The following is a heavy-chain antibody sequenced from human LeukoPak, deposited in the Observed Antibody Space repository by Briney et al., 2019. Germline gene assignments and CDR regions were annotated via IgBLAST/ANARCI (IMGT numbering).Heavy chain of an antibody. Sequence: SETLSLTCAVSGFSISSASYSWSWIRQPPGEGLEWIGYFHHSGSTSYNPSLESRVTISGDRSANQFSLHLSSVTAADTAVYYCVRGGGLPDCGGDCPPDTWGQGKMVTVSS. J-gene: IGHJ3*02. CDR3: VRGGGLPDCGGDCPPDT. CDR1: GFSISSASYS. V-gene: IGHV4-30-2*01. CDR2: FHHSGST. D-gene: IGHD2-21*02.